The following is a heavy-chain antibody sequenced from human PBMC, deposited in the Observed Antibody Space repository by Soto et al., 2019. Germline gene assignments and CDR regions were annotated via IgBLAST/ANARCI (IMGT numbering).Heavy chain of an antibody. CDR2: IYYSGST. D-gene: IGHD3-10*01. CDR3: ARAQPGIYGSGSCPYFDY. J-gene: IGHJ4*02. CDR1: GGSISRGDYY. V-gene: IGHV4-30-4*01. Sequence: PSETLSLTCTVSGGSISRGDYYWSWIRQPPGKGLEWIGYIYYSGSTYYNPSLKSRVTISVDTSKNQFSLKLSSVTAADTAVYYCARAQPGIYGSGSCPYFDYWGQGTLVTVSS.